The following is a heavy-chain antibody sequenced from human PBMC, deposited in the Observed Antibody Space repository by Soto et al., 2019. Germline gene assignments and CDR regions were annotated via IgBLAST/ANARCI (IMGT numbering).Heavy chain of an antibody. CDR2: ITHSGDT. V-gene: IGHV4-34*01. J-gene: IGHJ4*02. CDR3: GRGRFYGSGSYYPYY. D-gene: IGHD3-10*01. Sequence: SETLSLTCAVYGVSFSGYYWSWIRQRPGKGLEWIGEITHSGDTNYNPSLKSRLTMSIDTSKNLFSLDLTSVTAADTAVYYCGRGRFYGSGSYYPYYWGQGPQVTVSS. CDR1: GVSFSGYY.